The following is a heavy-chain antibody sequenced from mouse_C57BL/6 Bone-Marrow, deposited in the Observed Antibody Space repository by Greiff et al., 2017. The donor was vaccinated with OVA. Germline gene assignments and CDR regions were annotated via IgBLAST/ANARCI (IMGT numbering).Heavy chain of an antibody. Sequence: EVQLQQSGPELVKPGASVKISCKASGYTFTDYYMNWVKQSHGKSLEWIGDINPNNGGTSYNQKFKGKATLTVDKSSSTAYMELRSLTSEDSAVDYCARDSSGYEYYAMDYWGQGTSVTVSS. CDR1: GYTFTDYY. D-gene: IGHD3-2*02. CDR2: INPNNGGT. J-gene: IGHJ4*01. V-gene: IGHV1-26*01. CDR3: ARDSSGYEYYAMDY.